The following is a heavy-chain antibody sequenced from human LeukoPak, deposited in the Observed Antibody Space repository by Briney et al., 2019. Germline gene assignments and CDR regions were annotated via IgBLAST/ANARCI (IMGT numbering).Heavy chain of an antibody. J-gene: IGHJ2*01. CDR3: VRTTHCSGGSCFGDWYFDL. CDR2: IYYSGST. CDR1: GGSISSYY. V-gene: IGHV4-59*01. Sequence: SETLSLTCAVSGGSISSYYWSWIRQPPGKGLEWIGYIYYSGSTNYNPSLKSRVTISVDTSKNQFSLKLSSVTAADTAVYYCVRTTHCSGGSCFGDWYFDLWGRGTLVTVSS. D-gene: IGHD2-15*01.